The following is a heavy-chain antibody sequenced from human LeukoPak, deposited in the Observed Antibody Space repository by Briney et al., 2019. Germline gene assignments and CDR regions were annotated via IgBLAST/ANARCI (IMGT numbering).Heavy chain of an antibody. CDR3: ARVKTTLYYYYYMDV. V-gene: IGHV4-59*01. J-gene: IGHJ6*03. CDR2: IYYSGST. D-gene: IGHD4-11*01. Sequence: SSETLSLTCTVSGGSISSYYWSWIRQPPGKGVEWIGYIYYSGSTNYNPSLKSRVTISVDTSKNQFSLKLSSVTAADTAVYYCARVKTTLYYYYYMDVWGKGTTVTISS. CDR1: GGSISSYY.